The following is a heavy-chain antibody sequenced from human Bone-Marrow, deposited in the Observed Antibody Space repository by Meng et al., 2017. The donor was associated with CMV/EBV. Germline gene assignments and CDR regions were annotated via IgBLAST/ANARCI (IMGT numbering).Heavy chain of an antibody. Sequence: GESLKISCAASGFTFSSYAMSWVRQAPGKGLEWVSSISSSSYIYYADSVKGRFTISRDNAKNSLYLQMNSLRAEDTAVYYCAKDSGYGMDVWGQGTTVTVSS. CDR2: ISSSSYI. D-gene: IGHD6-25*01. J-gene: IGHJ6*02. CDR1: GFTFSSYA. V-gene: IGHV3-21*01. CDR3: AKDSGYGMDV.